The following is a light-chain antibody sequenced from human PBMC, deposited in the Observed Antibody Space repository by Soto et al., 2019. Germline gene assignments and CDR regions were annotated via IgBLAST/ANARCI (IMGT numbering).Light chain of an antibody. CDR2: GNS. V-gene: IGLV1-40*01. Sequence: QSVLTQPPSVYGAPGQRVTISCAGSSSNIGAGYDVHWYQQLPGTAPKLLIYGNSNRPSGVPDRFSGSKSGSSASLAITGLQSEDGADYYGQSHDSSLSGYVFGTGTKLTV. CDR3: QSHDSSLSGYV. J-gene: IGLJ1*01. CDR1: SSNIGAGYD.